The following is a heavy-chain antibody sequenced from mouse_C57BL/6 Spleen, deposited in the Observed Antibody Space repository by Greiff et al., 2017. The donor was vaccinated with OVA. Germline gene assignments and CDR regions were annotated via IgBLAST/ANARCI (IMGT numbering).Heavy chain of an antibody. CDR1: GFTFSSYG. D-gene: IGHD2-12*01. CDR3: ARRVTTGFAY. V-gene: IGHV5-6*02. J-gene: IGHJ3*01. CDR2: ISSGGSYT. Sequence: DVKLVESGGDLVKPGGSLKLSCAASGFTFSSYGMSWVRQTPDRGLGWVAPISSGGSYTYYPDSVKGRFTFSRDNAKNTLYLQMSSLKSEDTAMYYCARRVTTGFAYWGQGTLVTVSA.